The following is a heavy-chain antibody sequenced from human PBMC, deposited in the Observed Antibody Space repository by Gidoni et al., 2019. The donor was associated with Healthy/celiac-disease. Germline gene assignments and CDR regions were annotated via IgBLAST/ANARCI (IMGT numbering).Heavy chain of an antibody. D-gene: IGHD3-16*02. CDR3: AREGVRLGELSPDY. J-gene: IGHJ4*02. CDR1: GFTLSSYS. V-gene: IGHV3-21*01. CDR2: ISSSSSYI. Sequence: EVQLVESVGGLVKTGGSLRLSCEASGFTLSSYSMNWVRQAPGKGLDCVSSISSSSSYIYYADSVKGRFTISRDNAKNSLYLQMNSLRAEDTAVYYCAREGVRLGELSPDYWGQGTLVTVSS.